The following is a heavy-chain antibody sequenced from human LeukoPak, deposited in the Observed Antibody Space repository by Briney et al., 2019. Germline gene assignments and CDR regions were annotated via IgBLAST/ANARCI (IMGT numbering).Heavy chain of an antibody. CDR2: INPNSGGT. CDR3: ARDERWSMDY. Sequence: GASVKVSCKASGYTFTGYYMHWVRQAPGQGLEWMGWINPNSGGTNYAQKFQGRVTMTRDTSISTAYMELRSLRSDDTAMYYCARDERWSMDYWGQGTLVTVSS. CDR1: GYTFTGYY. V-gene: IGHV1-2*02. J-gene: IGHJ4*02. D-gene: IGHD4-23*01.